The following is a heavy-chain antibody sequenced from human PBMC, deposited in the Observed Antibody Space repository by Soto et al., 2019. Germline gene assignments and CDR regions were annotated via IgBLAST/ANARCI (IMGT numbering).Heavy chain of an antibody. Sequence: EVQLLESGGGLVQPGGSLRLSCAGSGFPFSTTGILWLRQPPGGGLEWVSAIGPDPTNTQYTDSVKGRFIISRDNGETTVFLQMTNLRAEDTALYYCTSARYCSSDACPAAEWGQGTLITVSS. J-gene: IGHJ4*02. CDR2: IGPDPTNT. CDR1: GFPFSTTG. V-gene: IGHV3-23*03. CDR3: TSARYCSSDACPAAE. D-gene: IGHD2-2*01.